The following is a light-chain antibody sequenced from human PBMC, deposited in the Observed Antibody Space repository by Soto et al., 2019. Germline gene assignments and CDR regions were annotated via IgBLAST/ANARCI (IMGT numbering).Light chain of an antibody. CDR1: QSISSW. J-gene: IGKJ1*01. CDR3: QQYNSYRGT. CDR2: DAS. V-gene: IGKV1-5*01. Sequence: DIQMTQSPSTLSASVGDRVTITCRASQSISSWLAWYQQKPGKAPKLLIYDASSLEIGVPSRFSGSGSGTEFTLTISSLQPDDFATYYCQQYNSYRGTFGQGTKVEIK.